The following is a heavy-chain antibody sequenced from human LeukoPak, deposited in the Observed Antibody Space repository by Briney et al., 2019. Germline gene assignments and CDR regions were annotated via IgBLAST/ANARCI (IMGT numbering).Heavy chain of an antibody. J-gene: IGHJ4*02. CDR2: IYYSGST. Sequence: SETLSLTCTVSGYSISSGYYWGWIRQPPGKGLEWIGSIYYSGSTYYNPSLESRVTISVDTSKNQFSLKLSSVTAADTAVYYCARLGAAAGTDYWGQGTLVTVSS. D-gene: IGHD6-13*01. CDR1: GYSISSGYY. V-gene: IGHV4-38-2*02. CDR3: ARLGAAAGTDY.